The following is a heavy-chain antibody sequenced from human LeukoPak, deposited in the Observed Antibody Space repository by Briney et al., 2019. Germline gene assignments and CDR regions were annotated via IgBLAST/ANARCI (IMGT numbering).Heavy chain of an antibody. CDR2: IYSGGNS. Sequence: GRSLRLSCVASGFTVRSNYMNWVRQAPGKGLEWVSVIYSGGNSFYADSVKGRFTISRDNSKNTLYLQMNSLRAEDTAVHYCARDGISLSYFYGMDVWGQGTTVTVSS. V-gene: IGHV3-53*01. CDR1: GFTVRSNY. D-gene: IGHD2/OR15-2a*01. CDR3: ARDGISLSYFYGMDV. J-gene: IGHJ6*02.